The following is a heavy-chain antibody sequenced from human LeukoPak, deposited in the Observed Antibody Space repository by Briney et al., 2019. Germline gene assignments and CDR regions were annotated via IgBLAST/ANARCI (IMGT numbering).Heavy chain of an antibody. V-gene: IGHV3-53*01. Sequence: GGSLRLSCTVSGFTVSSNSMSWVRQSPGKGLEWVSFIYSDNTHYSDSVKGRFTISRDNSKNTLYLQMNSLRAEDTAVYYCARRAGAYSHPYDYWGQGTLVTVSS. D-gene: IGHD4/OR15-4a*01. CDR3: ARRAGAYSHPYDY. CDR2: IYSDNT. CDR1: GFTVSSNS. J-gene: IGHJ4*02.